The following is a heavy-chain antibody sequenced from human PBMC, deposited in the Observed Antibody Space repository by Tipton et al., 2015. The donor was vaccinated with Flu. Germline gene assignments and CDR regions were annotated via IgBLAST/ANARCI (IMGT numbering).Heavy chain of an antibody. CDR3: ASKVANWGVWEPLDY. CDR1: GGSISSSSHY. D-gene: IGHD7-27*01. CDR2: IYYTGYP. J-gene: IGHJ4*02. V-gene: IGHV4-39*07. Sequence: TLSLTCTVSGGSISSSSHYWGWIRQAPGRGLEWVGSIYYTGYPYYNSSLKSRLAMSIDTSKNQFSLKLSSVTAADTAVYYCASKVANWGVWEPLDYWGQGTLVTVSS.